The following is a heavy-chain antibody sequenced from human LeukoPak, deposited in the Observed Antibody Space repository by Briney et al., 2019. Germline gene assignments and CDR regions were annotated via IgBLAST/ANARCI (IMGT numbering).Heavy chain of an antibody. Sequence: SETLSLICTVSGASLRGDYYSWTWIRQPPGRGLEWIGNSHHSGGTNYNPSRKSRVTISMDTSKNQFSLTLTSVTTADTAMYYCALNGDSWGQGNLVTVSS. V-gene: IGHV4-61*01. CDR1: GASLRGDYYS. CDR2: SHHSGGT. D-gene: IGHD2-8*01. CDR3: ALNGDS. J-gene: IGHJ4*02.